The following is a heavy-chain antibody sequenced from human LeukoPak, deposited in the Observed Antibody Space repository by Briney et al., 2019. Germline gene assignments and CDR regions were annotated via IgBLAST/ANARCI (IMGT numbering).Heavy chain of an antibody. Sequence: GASVKVSCKASGYTFTNYYIHWVRQAPGQGLEWMGLINPAGGNTNYAQNFQGRVTMTRDTSISTAYMELSRLSSDDTAVYYCARGRHIAVADYYFDYWGQGTLVTVSS. CDR3: ARGRHIAVADYYFDY. D-gene: IGHD6-19*01. CDR1: GYTFTNYY. J-gene: IGHJ4*02. V-gene: IGHV1-2*02. CDR2: INPAGGNT.